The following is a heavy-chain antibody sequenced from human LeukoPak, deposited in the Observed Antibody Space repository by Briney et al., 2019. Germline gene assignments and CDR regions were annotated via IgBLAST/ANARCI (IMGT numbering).Heavy chain of an antibody. V-gene: IGHV3-11*04. Sequence: GGSLRLSCAASGFTVSSNYMSWVRQAPGRGLEWVSCISGSGVTMYYADSVKGRFTISRDDAKNSLYLQMNSLRAEDTAVYYCAREDIRLDYFDYWGQGTLVTVSS. D-gene: IGHD6-19*01. CDR3: AREDIRLDYFDY. J-gene: IGHJ4*02. CDR1: GFTVSSNY. CDR2: ISGSGVTM.